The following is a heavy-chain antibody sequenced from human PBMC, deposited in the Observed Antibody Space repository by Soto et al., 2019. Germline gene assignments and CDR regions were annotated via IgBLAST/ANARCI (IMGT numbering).Heavy chain of an antibody. V-gene: IGHV3-7*01. Sequence: EVRLVESGGGLVQPGGSLKLSCAASGFPFSTYWMSWVRQAPGKGLEWVANMKQDGTEKYLDSVKGRFIISRDNAKNSLYLQMNSLRGEDTAVYYCAGGGVYDSGRYHYWCQGTLVTVSS. CDR3: AGGGVYDSGRYHY. J-gene: IGHJ4*02. CDR2: MKQDGTE. CDR1: GFPFSTYW. D-gene: IGHD3-22*01.